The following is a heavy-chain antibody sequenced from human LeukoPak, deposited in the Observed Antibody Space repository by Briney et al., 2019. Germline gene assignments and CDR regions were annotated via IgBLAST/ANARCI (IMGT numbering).Heavy chain of an antibody. CDR2: ISSSSSYI. CDR1: GFTFSSYS. CDR3: ARDVDQQLARDYYYYYMDV. D-gene: IGHD6-13*01. V-gene: IGHV3-21*01. Sequence: GGSLRLSCAASGFTFSSYSMNWVRQAPGKGLEWVSPISSSSSYIFYADSMKGRFTISRDNAKNSLYLQMNSLRAEDTAVYYCARDVDQQLARDYYYYYMDVWGKGTTVTVSS. J-gene: IGHJ6*03.